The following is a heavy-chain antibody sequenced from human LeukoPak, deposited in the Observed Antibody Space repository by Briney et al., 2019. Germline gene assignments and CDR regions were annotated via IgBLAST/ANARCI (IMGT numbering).Heavy chain of an antibody. J-gene: IGHJ4*02. D-gene: IGHD1-26*01. CDR3: ARDQSIAGPTTADY. V-gene: IGHV3-74*01. CDR2: INTDASNT. Sequence: PGGSLRLSCAASGFTFSRFWMHWVRLAPGKGLVWVSRINTDASNTIYADSVKGRFTISRDNAKNTLYLQMNSLRAEDTAVYYCARDQSIAGPTTADYWGQGTLVTVSS. CDR1: GFTFSRFW.